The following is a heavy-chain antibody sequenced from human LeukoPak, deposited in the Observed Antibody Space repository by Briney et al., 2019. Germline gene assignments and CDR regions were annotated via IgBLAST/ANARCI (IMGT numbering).Heavy chain of an antibody. CDR3: ARGRYSSSWYAGWYYFDY. D-gene: IGHD6-13*01. J-gene: IGHJ4*02. V-gene: IGHV4-34*01. CDR2: INHSGST. Sequence: PSETLSLTCAVYGGSFSGYHWSWIRQPPGKGLEWIGEINHSGSTNYNPSLKSRVTISVDTSKNQFSLKLSSVTAADTAVYYCARGRYSSSWYAGWYYFDYWGQGTLVTVSS. CDR1: GGSFSGYH.